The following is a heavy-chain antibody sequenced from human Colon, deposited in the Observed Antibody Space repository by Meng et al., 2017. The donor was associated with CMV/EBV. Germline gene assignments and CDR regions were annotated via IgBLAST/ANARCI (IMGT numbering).Heavy chain of an antibody. J-gene: IGHJ6*02. CDR1: GFSVSSDY. CDR2: IFGDHNT. V-gene: IGHV3-53*01. CDR3: ARKASHFYYGMDV. Sequence: GKSLKISCAASGFSVSSDYMSWVRQAPGQGLEWVATIFGDHNTYYADSVKGRFTIFRDDPKNTVSLEMNSLRAEDTAMYYCARKASHFYYGMDVWGQGTTVTVSS.